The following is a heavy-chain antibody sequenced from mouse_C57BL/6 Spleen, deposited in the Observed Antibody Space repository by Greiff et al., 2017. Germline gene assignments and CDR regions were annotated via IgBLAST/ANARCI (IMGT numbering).Heavy chain of an antibody. D-gene: IGHD3-2*02. CDR2: IYPRDGST. CDR1: GYTFTSYD. J-gene: IGHJ4*01. V-gene: IGHV1-85*01. CDR3: ARRGSSGYVPYYAMDY. Sequence: VKLMESGPELVKPGASVKLSCKASGYTFTSYDINWVKQRPGQGLEWIGWIYPRDGSTKYNEKFKGKATLTVDTSSSTAYMELHSLTSEDSAVYFCARRGSSGYVPYYAMDYWGQGTSVTVSS.